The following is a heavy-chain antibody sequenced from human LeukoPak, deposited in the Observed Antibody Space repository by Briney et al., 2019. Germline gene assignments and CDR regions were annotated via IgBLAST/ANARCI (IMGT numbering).Heavy chain of an antibody. Sequence: PSETLSLTCTVSGGSISSGDYYWSWIRQPPGKGLEWIGYIYYSGSTYYNPSLKSRVTISVDTSKNQFSLKLSSVTAADTAVYYCARGFYGSGSYTSYYSGMDVWGQGTKVTAS. CDR1: GGSISSGDYY. CDR2: IYYSGST. D-gene: IGHD3-10*01. CDR3: ARGFYGSGSYTSYYSGMDV. V-gene: IGHV4-30-4*01. J-gene: IGHJ6*02.